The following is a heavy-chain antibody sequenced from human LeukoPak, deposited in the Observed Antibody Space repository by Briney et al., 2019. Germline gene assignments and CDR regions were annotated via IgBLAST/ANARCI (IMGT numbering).Heavy chain of an antibody. V-gene: IGHV4-30-4*01. CDR2: MYYSGST. CDR3: ARPYYYDSRIDP. Sequence: AQTLSLTCTVSGGSISRGDYYWSWIRQPPGKGLEWIAYMYYSGSTYYNPSLKSRVTMSADTSKNQLSLKLSCVTAADTAVYYCARPYYYDSRIDPWGQGILVSVSS. J-gene: IGHJ5*02. D-gene: IGHD3-22*01. CDR1: GGSISRGDYY.